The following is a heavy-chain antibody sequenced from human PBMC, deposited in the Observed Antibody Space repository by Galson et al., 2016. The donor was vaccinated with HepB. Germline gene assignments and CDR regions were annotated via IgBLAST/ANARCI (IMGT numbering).Heavy chain of an antibody. CDR1: GGSISSGAYY. V-gene: IGHV4-61*03. CDR3: ARDGEPHGPRIFRWFDP. J-gene: IGHJ5*02. D-gene: IGHD3-3*01. CDR2: IYYSGSA. Sequence: SETLSLTCTVSGGSISSGAYYWNWIRQHPGKGLEWLGYIYYSGSANYNPSLKSRISISQDTSKNHVSLNLRSVTAADTAVYFCARDGEPHGPRIFRWFDPWGQGTQVTVSS.